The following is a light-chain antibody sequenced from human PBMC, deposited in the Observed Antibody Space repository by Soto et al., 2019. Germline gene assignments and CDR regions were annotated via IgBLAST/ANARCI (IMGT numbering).Light chain of an antibody. CDR1: QSVSSSY. CDR2: GAS. J-gene: IGKJ4*01. CDR3: QQYGRTPLS. Sequence: EIVLTQSPGTLSLSPGERATLSCRASQSVSSSYLAWYQQKAGQAPRHLIDGASSRATGTPDRFSGSGSGTDFTLTISSLDPEDCAVYYCQQYGRTPLSFGGGTKVEIK. V-gene: IGKV3-20*01.